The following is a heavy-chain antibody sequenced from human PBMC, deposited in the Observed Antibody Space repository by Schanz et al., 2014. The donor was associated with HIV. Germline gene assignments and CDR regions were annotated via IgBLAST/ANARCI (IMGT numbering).Heavy chain of an antibody. CDR2: INPNSGGT. J-gene: IGHJ4*02. CDR1: GYTFTGYY. Sequence: QVQLVQSGAEVKKPGASVKVSCKASGYTFTGYYMHWVRQAPGQGLEWMGWINPNSGGTNYAQKFQGRVTMTRDTSIATTYMELRRLRSDDTAVYYCARGSCSGGTCYSGDHWGQGTLVTVSA. D-gene: IGHD2-15*01. CDR3: ARGSCSGGTCYSGDH. V-gene: IGHV1-2*02.